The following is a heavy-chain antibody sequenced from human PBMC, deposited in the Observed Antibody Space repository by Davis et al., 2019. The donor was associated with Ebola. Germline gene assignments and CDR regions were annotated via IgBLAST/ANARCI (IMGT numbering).Heavy chain of an antibody. D-gene: IGHD4-17*01. V-gene: IGHV1-18*01. CDR3: ARGTVTTGYFDY. Sequence: ASVKVSCKASGYTFNSHGISWVRQAPGQGLEWMGWISAYNGNTNYAQKLQGRVTMTTDTSTSTAYMELRSLRSDDTAVYYCARGTVTTGYFDYWGQGTLVTVSS. J-gene: IGHJ4*02. CDR2: ISAYNGNT. CDR1: GYTFNSHG.